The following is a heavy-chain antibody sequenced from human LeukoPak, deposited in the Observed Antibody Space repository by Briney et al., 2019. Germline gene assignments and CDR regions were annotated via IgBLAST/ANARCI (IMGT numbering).Heavy chain of an antibody. Sequence: GGSLRLSCAASGFTFSSYAMSWGRPVPGEGLEWGSAISGSGGSTYYADSVKGRFTISRDNPKNTPYLQMNSLRAEDPAVYFFAKGDFWSGYNRPGCYYYGMDVWGQGTTVTVSS. CDR2: ISGSGGST. D-gene: IGHD3-3*01. V-gene: IGHV3-23*01. CDR1: GFTFSSYA. CDR3: AKGDFWSGYNRPGCYYYGMDV. J-gene: IGHJ6*02.